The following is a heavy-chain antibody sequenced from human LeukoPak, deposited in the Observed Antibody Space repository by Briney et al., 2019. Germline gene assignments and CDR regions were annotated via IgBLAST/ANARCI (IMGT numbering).Heavy chain of an antibody. CDR2: GRAKAYGATK. CDR3: TRGSGRFEY. D-gene: IGHD2-15*01. Sequence: PGGSLRLSXSASGFTFSDFAMTWVRQPPGKGLEWLGIGRAKAYGATKEYAASVEGRFTISRDDSKSVAYLQMDNLKTEDTGIYYCTRGSGRFEYWGQGTRVTVSS. CDR1: GFTFSDFA. V-gene: IGHV3-49*04. J-gene: IGHJ4*02.